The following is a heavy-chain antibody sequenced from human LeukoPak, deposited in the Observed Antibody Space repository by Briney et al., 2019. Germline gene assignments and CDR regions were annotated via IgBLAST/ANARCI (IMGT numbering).Heavy chain of an antibody. CDR2: IYSGGST. CDR3: ATGGGGLRYFDWLSYYYYYYGMDV. D-gene: IGHD3-9*01. CDR1: GLTVSSNY. Sequence: GGSLRLSCAASGLTVSSNYMSWVRQAPGKGLEWFSVIYSGGSTYYADSVKGRFTISRDNSKNTLYLQMNSLRAEDTAVYYCATGGGGLRYFDWLSYYYYYYGMDVWGQGTTVTVSS. J-gene: IGHJ6*02. V-gene: IGHV3-66*01.